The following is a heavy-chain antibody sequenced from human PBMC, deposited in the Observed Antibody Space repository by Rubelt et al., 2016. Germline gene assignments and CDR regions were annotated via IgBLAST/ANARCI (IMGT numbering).Heavy chain of an antibody. CDR2: INSDGSTT. D-gene: IGHD4-11*01. J-gene: IGHJ5*02. V-gene: IGHV3-74*01. Sequence: GKGLVWVSRINSDGSTTSYADSVKGRFTISRDDAKNTLYLQMNSLRAEDTAVYYCARDNSNYVVSYNWFDAWVQGTLVTVSS. CDR3: ARDNSNYVVSYNWFDA.